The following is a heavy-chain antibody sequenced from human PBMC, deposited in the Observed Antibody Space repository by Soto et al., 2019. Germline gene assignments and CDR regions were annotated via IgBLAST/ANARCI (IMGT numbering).Heavy chain of an antibody. CDR2: VNTPGGNT. D-gene: IGHD6-13*01. CDR3: SRGAAAAGTVWFDA. V-gene: IGHV3-23*01. J-gene: IGHJ5*02. CDR1: GFTFTSYA. Sequence: EMQLLESGGGLVQPGGSLRLSCAASGFTFTSYAMSWVRQAQGKGLEWVSGVNTPGGNTYYADSVKGRFTISRDNSKNIVYLQMNSLRAEDTAVYYCSRGAAAAGTVWFDAWGQGTPVTVSS.